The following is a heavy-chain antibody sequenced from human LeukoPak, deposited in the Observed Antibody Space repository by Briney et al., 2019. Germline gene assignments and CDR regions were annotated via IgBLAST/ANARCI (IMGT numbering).Heavy chain of an antibody. CDR2: ISWNSGSI. J-gene: IGHJ4*02. CDR3: AKDMRGQGGNAFDY. D-gene: IGHD4-23*01. V-gene: IGHV3-9*01. CDR1: GFTFDDYA. Sequence: GGSLRLSCAASGFTFDDYAMHSVRQAPGKGLEWVSGISWNSGSIGYADSVKGRFTISRDNAKNSLYLQMNSLRAEDTALYYCAKDMRGQGGNAFDYWGQGTLVTVSS.